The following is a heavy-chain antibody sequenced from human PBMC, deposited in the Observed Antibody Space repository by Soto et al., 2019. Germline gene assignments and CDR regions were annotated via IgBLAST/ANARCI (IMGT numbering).Heavy chain of an antibody. D-gene: IGHD4-4*01. CDR2: IIPIFGTA. J-gene: IGHJ5*02. Sequence: VQLVQSGAEVKKPGSSVKVSCKASGGTFSSYAISWVRQAPGQGLEWMGGIIPIFGTANYAQKFQGRVTITADESTSTAYMELSSLRSEDTAVYYCASSMTTVTTRWFDPWGQGTLVTVSS. V-gene: IGHV1-69*01. CDR3: ASSMTTVTTRWFDP. CDR1: GGTFSSYA.